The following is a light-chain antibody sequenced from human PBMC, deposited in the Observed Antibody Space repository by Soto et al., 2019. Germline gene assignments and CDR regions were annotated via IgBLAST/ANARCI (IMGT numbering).Light chain of an antibody. Sequence: EIVMTQSPSTLSVSPGERVTLSCRASQSVITNLAWYQQKPGQAPRLLIYGASNRATGIPDRFSGSGSGTDFTLTISRLEPEDFAVYYCQQYGSSPITFGQGTRLEIK. J-gene: IGKJ5*01. CDR2: GAS. V-gene: IGKV3-20*01. CDR1: QSVITN. CDR3: QQYGSSPIT.